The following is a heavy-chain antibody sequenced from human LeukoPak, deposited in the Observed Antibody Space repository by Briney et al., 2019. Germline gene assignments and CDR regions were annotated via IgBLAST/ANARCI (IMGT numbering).Heavy chain of an antibody. Sequence: GRSLRLSCAASGFTFSSYAMHWVRQAPGKGPEWVAVISYDGSNKYYADSVKGRFTISRDNSKNTLYLQMNSLRAEDTAVYYCARGGFEQLAHWGQGTLVTVSS. CDR1: GFTFSSYA. J-gene: IGHJ5*02. CDR2: ISYDGSNK. V-gene: IGHV3-30-3*01. CDR3: ARGGFEQLAH. D-gene: IGHD6-13*01.